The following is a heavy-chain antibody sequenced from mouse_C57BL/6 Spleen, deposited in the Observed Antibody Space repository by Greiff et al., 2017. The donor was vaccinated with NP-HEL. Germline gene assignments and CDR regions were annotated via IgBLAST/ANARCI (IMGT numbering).Heavy chain of an antibody. CDR3: ARGRCTVVATGDYYAMDY. J-gene: IGHJ4*01. CDR2: IDPSDSYT. Sequence: QVQLQQPGAELVKPGASVKLSCKASGYTFTSYWMQWVKQRPGQGLEWIGEIDPSDSYTNYNQKFKGKATLTVDTSSSTAYMQLSSLTSEDSAVYYCARGRCTVVATGDYYAMDYWGQGTSVTVSS. V-gene: IGHV1-50*01. D-gene: IGHD1-1*01. CDR1: GYTFTSYW.